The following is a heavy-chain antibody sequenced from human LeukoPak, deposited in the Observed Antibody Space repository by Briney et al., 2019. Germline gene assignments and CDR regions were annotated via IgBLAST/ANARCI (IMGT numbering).Heavy chain of an antibody. CDR1: GYTFTGYY. J-gene: IGHJ3*02. CDR3: ARGGYCSSTSCQGDAFDI. V-gene: IGHV1-46*01. Sequence: ASVKVSCKASGYTFTGYYMHWVRQAPGQGLEWMGIINPSGGSTSYAQKFQGRVTMTRDMSTSTVYMELSSLRSEDTAVYYCARGGYCSSTSCQGDAFDIWGQGTMVTVSS. D-gene: IGHD2-2*01. CDR2: INPSGGST.